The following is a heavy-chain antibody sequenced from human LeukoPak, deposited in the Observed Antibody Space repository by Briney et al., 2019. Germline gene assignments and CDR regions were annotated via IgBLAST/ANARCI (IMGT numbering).Heavy chain of an antibody. CDR2: IHYSGST. CDR1: GGSMNTYF. V-gene: IGHV4-59*08. J-gene: IGHJ4*02. Sequence: PSETLSLTCTVSGGSMNTYFWSWIRQPPGKGLEWIGHIHYSGSTTYNPSLKSRVTISVDVSKNQFPLKLSSVTAADTAVYYCARHKTGGTYPLDYWGQGTLVTVSS. CDR3: ARHKTGGTYPLDY. D-gene: IGHD1-26*01.